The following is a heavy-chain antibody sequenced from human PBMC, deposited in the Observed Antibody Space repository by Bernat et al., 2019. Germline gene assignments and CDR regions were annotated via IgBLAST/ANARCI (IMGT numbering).Heavy chain of an antibody. CDR2: ISAYNGNT. CDR1: GYTFTSYG. J-gene: IGHJ4*02. D-gene: IGHD3-3*01. Sequence: QVQLVQSGAEVKKPGASVKVSCKASGYTFTSYGISWVRQAPGQGLEWMGWISAYNGNTNYAQKLQGRVTMTTDTSTSTAYMELRSLRSDDTAVYYCARVVLRFLEWLSTRGAYIDYWGQGTPVTVSS. CDR3: ARVVLRFLEWLSTRGAYIDY. V-gene: IGHV1-18*04.